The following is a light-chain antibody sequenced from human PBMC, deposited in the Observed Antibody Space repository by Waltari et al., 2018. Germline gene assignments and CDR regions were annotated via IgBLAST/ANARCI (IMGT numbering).Light chain of an antibody. CDR3: EHYNGFPYT. Sequence: DIRMTQFPSTLSASVGDRVTITCRASQSVSSWLAWYQQKPGKAPKRLIYKASNLESGGPSRFSGSGSGTEFTLTISSLQTDDFATYYCEHYNGFPYTFGQGTRLEI. CDR2: KAS. J-gene: IGKJ2*01. CDR1: QSVSSW. V-gene: IGKV1-5*03.